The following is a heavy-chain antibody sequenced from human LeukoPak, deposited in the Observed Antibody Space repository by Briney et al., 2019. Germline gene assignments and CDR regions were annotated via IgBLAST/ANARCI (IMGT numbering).Heavy chain of an antibody. V-gene: IGHV3-30*18. J-gene: IGHJ6*02. CDR3: AKDPDTAMVTDYYYGMDV. Sequence: GSLRLSCAASGFTFSSYGMHWVRQAPGKGLEWVAVISYDGSNKYYADSVKGRFTISRDNSKNTLYLQMNSLRAEDTAVYYCAKDPDTAMVTDYYYGMDVWGQGTTVTVSS. CDR2: ISYDGSNK. D-gene: IGHD5-18*01. CDR1: GFTFSSYG.